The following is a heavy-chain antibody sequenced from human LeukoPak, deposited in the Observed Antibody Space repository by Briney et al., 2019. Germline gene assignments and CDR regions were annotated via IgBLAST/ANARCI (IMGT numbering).Heavy chain of an antibody. CDR3: ARTRCSSTSCYYGLGY. CDR2: INPNSGGT. J-gene: IGHJ4*02. D-gene: IGHD2-2*01. CDR1: GYTFTCYY. V-gene: IGHV1-2*02. Sequence: ASVKVSCKASGYTFTCYYMHWVRQAPGQGLEWMGWINPNSGGTNYAQKFQGRVTMTRDTSISTAYMELSRLRSDDTAVYYCARTRCSSTSCYYGLGYWGQGTLVTVSS.